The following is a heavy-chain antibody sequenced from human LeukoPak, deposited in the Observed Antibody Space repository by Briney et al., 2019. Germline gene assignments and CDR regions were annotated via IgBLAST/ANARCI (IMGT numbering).Heavy chain of an antibody. CDR2: IIPSGGRT. Sequence: GGSLRLSCEASGFTFNSYVMSWVRQAPGKGLEWVSSIIPSGGRTNYAESVKGRFTISRDNSKNTVDLQMNTLRADDTAVYYCAKGEDGFEYYYYMDGWGKGTTVTVSS. CDR3: AKGEDGFEYYYYMDG. D-gene: IGHD2/OR15-2a*01. J-gene: IGHJ6*03. V-gene: IGHV3-23*01. CDR1: GFTFNSYV.